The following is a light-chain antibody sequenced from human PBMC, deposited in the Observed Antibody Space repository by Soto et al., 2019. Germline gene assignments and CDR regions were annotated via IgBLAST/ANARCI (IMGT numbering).Light chain of an antibody. Sequence: EIVLTQSPGTLSLSPGERATLSCRASQSVSSSYLAWYQQKPGQAPRLLIYGASSRATGIPDRFSGSGSGTDFTLTISRLAPEDFAVYYCQQYASSPYTFGQGTKLEIK. V-gene: IGKV3-20*01. J-gene: IGKJ2*01. CDR3: QQYASSPYT. CDR2: GAS. CDR1: QSVSSSY.